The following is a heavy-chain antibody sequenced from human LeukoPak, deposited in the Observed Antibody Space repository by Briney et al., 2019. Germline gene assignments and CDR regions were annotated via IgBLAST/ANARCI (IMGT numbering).Heavy chain of an antibody. Sequence: GRSLRLSCAASGFTFSSYWMHWVRQAPGKGLVWVSRINSDGSSTNYADSVRGRFTISRDNSKNTLFMQMNSLRAEDTAVYYCAKDFYDSSGSRYDYWGQGTLVTVSS. D-gene: IGHD3-22*01. CDR2: INSDGSST. V-gene: IGHV3-74*01. J-gene: IGHJ4*02. CDR3: AKDFYDSSGSRYDY. CDR1: GFTFSSYW.